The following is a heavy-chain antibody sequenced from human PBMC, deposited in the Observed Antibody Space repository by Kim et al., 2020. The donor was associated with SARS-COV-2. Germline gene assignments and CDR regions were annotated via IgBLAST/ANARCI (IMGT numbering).Heavy chain of an antibody. CDR2: IDPSDSYT. J-gene: IGHJ6*02. D-gene: IGHD6-19*01. Sequence: GESLKISCKGSGYSFTSYWISWVRQMPGKGLEWMGRIDPSDSYTNYSPSFQGHVTISADKSISTAYLQWSSLKASDTAMYYCAFEQWLVRDYYYGMDVWGQGTTVTVSS. V-gene: IGHV5-10-1*01. CDR3: AFEQWLVRDYYYGMDV. CDR1: GYSFTSYW.